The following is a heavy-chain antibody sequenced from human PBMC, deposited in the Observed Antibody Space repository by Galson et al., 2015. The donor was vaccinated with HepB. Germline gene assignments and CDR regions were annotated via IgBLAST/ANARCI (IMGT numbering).Heavy chain of an antibody. J-gene: IGHJ3*01. CDR1: EFTFSSYA. CDR3: AKIGVSMLPSSRAFDL. D-gene: IGHD2/OR15-2a*01. Sequence: SLRLSCAASEFTFSSYAMSWVRQAPGRGLEWVSTISADSTTDYADSVKGRFTISRDNSKTTLYLPVHSLRVEDTAVYYCAKIGVSMLPSSRAFDLWGQGTMLTVSS. CDR2: ISADSTT. V-gene: IGHV3-23*01.